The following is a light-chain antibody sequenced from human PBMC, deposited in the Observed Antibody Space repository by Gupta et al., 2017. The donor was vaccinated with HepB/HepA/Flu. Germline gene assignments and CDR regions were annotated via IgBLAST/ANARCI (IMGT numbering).Light chain of an antibody. V-gene: IGLV1-44*01. Sequence: QSALTHPPSASGAPGQTITITCSGSSSNVGSNMLSWYQKLPRMAPKLLIYGVTQRPSGSSDLFSASYSGTSASLAISRLQAEEEDEYYCAAWDGSNHGGEVFGTGTNVTVL. CDR3: AAWDGSNHGGEV. CDR1: SSNVGSNM. J-gene: IGLJ1*01. CDR2: GVT.